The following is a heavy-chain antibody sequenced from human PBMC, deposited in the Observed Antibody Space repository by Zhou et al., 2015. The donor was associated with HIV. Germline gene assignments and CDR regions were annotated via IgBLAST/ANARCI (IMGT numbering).Heavy chain of an antibody. V-gene: IGHV1-69*12. Sequence: QVQLVQSGAEVKKPGSSVKVSCKASGGTFSSYAISWVRQAPGQGLEWMGGIIPIFGTANYAQKFQGRVTITADESTSTAYMELSSLRSEDTAVYYCARDNGYSYGYDYYYGMDVWGQGTTVTVSS. CDR2: IIPIFGTA. D-gene: IGHD5-18*01. J-gene: IGHJ6*02. CDR1: GGTFSSYA. CDR3: ARDNGYSYGYDYYYGMDV.